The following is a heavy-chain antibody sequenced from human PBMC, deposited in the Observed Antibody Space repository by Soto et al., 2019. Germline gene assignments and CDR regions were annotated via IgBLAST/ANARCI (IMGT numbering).Heavy chain of an antibody. CDR1: GYSFTSYW. J-gene: IGHJ6*02. CDR3: ARTSAAGKYYSGMDV. Sequence: GASLKISCKGSGYSFTSYWIGWVSQMPGKGLEWMGIIYPGDSDTRYSPSFQGQVTISADKSISTAYLQWSSLKASDTAMYYCARTSAAGKYYSGMDVWGQGTTVTVS. V-gene: IGHV5-51*01. D-gene: IGHD6-13*01. CDR2: IYPGDSDT.